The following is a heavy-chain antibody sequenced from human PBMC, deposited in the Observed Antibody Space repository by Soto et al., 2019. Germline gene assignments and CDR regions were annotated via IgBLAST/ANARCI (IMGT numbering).Heavy chain of an antibody. J-gene: IGHJ6*02. V-gene: IGHV1-69*13. CDR2: IIPIFGTA. CDR3: ARDLVGLGGCSSTSCYTGGYYYYYGMDV. Sequence: ASVKVSCKASGGTFSSYAISWVRQAPGQGLEWMGGIIPIFGTANYAQKFQGRVTITADESTSTAYMELSSPRSEDTAVYYCARDLVGLGGCSSTSCYTGGYYYYYGMDVWGQGTTVTVSS. CDR1: GGTFSSYA. D-gene: IGHD2-2*02.